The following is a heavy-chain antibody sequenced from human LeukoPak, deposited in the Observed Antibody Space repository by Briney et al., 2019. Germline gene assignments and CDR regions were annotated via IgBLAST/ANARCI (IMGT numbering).Heavy chain of an antibody. CDR2: ISWNSGSI. CDR1: GFTFDDYA. J-gene: IGHJ3*02. V-gene: IGHV3-9*01. CDR3: AKDFGYSSGWYAFDI. D-gene: IGHD6-19*01. Sequence: GGSLRLSCAASGFTFDDYAMHWVQQAPGKGLEWVSGISWNSGSIGYADSVKGRFTISRDNAKNSLYLQMNSLRAEDTALYYCAKDFGYSSGWYAFDIWGQGTMVTVSS.